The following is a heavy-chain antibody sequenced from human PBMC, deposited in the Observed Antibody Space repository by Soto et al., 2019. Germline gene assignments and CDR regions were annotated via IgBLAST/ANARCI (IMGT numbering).Heavy chain of an antibody. CDR2: INPNSGGT. J-gene: IGHJ4*02. CDR3: AIAAAGTVFGFDY. V-gene: IGHV1-2*04. D-gene: IGHD6-13*01. CDR1: GYTFTGYY. Sequence: GASVKVSCRASGYTFTGYYMHWVRQAPGRGLEWMGWINPNSGGTNYAQKFQGWVTMTRDTSISTAYMELSRLRSDDTAVYYCAIAAAGTVFGFDYRGQSPPVPFPP.